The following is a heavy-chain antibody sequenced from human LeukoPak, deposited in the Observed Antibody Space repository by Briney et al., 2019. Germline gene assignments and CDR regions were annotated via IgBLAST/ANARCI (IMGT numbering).Heavy chain of an antibody. Sequence: GATVKISCKASGYSFNDYYIHWVQLAPGKGFAWMGRVDPEDAARNFQDRVTITADSPTDTVYMELSSPRSEDTATYYCATAGHKGGHFRYFHCWGQGTLVTVSS. CDR2: VDPEDA. J-gene: IGHJ4*02. CDR3: ATAGHKGGHFRYFHC. D-gene: IGHD2/OR15-2a*01. V-gene: IGHV1-69-2*01. CDR1: GYSFNDYY.